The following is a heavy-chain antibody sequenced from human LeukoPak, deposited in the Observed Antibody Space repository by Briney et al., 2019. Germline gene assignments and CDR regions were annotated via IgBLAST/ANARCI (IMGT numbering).Heavy chain of an antibody. CDR1: GFAFSGFA. J-gene: IGHJ4*02. D-gene: IGHD6-13*01. V-gene: IGHV3-66*01. Sequence: PGGSLRLSCSASGFAFSGFAMGWVRQAPGKGLEWVSVIYTGGSTYYADSVKGRFTISRDNSKNTVYLQMNSLRAEDTAVYYCAKSPGYSSSFDYWGQGTLVSVSS. CDR3: AKSPGYSSSFDY. CDR2: IYTGGST.